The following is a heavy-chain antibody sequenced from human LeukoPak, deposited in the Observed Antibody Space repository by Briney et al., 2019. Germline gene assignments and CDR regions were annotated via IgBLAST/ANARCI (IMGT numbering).Heavy chain of an antibody. CDR1: GFTFSSYG. D-gene: IGHD4-17*01. CDR2: ISYDGSNK. CDR3: ARDEHGAPTRKFDY. J-gene: IGHJ4*02. Sequence: GRSLRLSCAASGFTFSSYGMHWVRQAPGKGLEWVAVISYDGSNKYYADSVKGRFTISRDNAKNSLYLQMNSLRDEDTAMYYCARDEHGAPTRKFDYWGRGTLVTVSS. V-gene: IGHV3-30*03.